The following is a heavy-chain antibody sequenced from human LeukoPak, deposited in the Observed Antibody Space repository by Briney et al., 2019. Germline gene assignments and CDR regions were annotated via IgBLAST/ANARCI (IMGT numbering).Heavy chain of an antibody. J-gene: IGHJ4*02. CDR2: ISYDGSNK. D-gene: IGHD3-22*01. CDR1: GFTFSSYG. Sequence: GGSLRLSCAASGFTFSSYGMHWVRQAPGKGLEWVAVISYDGSNKYYADSVKGRFTISRDNSKNTLYLQMNSLRAEDTAVYYCAKVDAYYYDSSGYPGWGQGTLVTVSS. CDR3: AKVDAYYYDSSGYPG. V-gene: IGHV3-30*18.